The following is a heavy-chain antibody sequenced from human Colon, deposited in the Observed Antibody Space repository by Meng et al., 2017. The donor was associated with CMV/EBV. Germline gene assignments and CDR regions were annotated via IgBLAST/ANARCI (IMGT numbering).Heavy chain of an antibody. CDR2: ISAYNGHT. CDR1: GYTFTTFG. CDR3: ARFRRMTQVPGNQYNSFDP. D-gene: IGHD1-1*01. Sequence: ASVKVSCKASGYTFTTFGITWVRQAPGQGLEWMGWISAYNGHTDYAQKFQDRVTLTTDSSTSTVYMELRSLRSDDTAMYYCARFRRMTQVPGNQYNSFDPWGQGTLVTVSS. J-gene: IGHJ5*02. V-gene: IGHV1-18*01.